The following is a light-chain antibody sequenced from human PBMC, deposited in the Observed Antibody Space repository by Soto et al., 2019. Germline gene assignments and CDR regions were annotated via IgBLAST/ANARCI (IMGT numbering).Light chain of an antibody. CDR2: DAS. V-gene: IGKV3-20*01. J-gene: IGKJ2*01. CDR3: LQYGRLPNT. Sequence: IVLTQSPGTLSLSPGERATLSCRASQSVTSSFLAWYQQKPGQTPRLLIYDASGRATGIPDRFSGSGSGTDFTLTISRLEPEDFAVYYCLQYGRLPNTFGQGTKLEIE. CDR1: QSVTSSF.